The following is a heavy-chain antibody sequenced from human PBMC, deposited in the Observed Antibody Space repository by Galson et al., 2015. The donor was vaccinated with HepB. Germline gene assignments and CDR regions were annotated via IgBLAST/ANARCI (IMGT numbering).Heavy chain of an antibody. CDR2: IIPIFGTA. D-gene: IGHD4-17*01. CDR3: ARDPSNDYGDYVGWFDP. V-gene: IGHV1-69*13. Sequence: SVKVSCKASGGTFSSYAISWVRQAPGQGLEWMGGIIPIFGTANYAQKFQGRVTITADESTSTAYMELSSLRSEDTAVYYCARDPSNDYGDYVGWFDPWGQGTLVTVSS. CDR1: GGTFSSYA. J-gene: IGHJ5*02.